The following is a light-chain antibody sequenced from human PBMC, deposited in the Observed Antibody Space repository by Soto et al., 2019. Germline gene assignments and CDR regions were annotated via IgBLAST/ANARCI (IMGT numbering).Light chain of an antibody. CDR1: QSINSW. CDR2: KAS. V-gene: IGKV1-5*03. J-gene: IGKJ5*01. Sequence: DIQMTQSPSTLSASVGDRVTITCRASQSINSWLAWYQQKPGKAPKLLIYKASSLESGVPSRFSGSGSGTQFTLTISSLQPDDFATYYCQQYNSYSTFGQGTRLAIK. CDR3: QQYNSYST.